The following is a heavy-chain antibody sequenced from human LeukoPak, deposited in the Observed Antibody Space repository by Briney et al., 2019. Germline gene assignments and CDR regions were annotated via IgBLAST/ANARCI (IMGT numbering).Heavy chain of an antibody. D-gene: IGHD5-18*01. CDR3: AREYSYGLNDAFDI. Sequence: GGSLRPSCAASGFTFSSYSMNWVRQAPGKGLEWVSSISSSSSYISYATSVKGRFTIPKDNAKHSPILQINSLEAQTTAVYYCAREYSYGLNDAFDIWGQGTMVSVSS. V-gene: IGHV3-21*01. CDR2: ISSSSSYI. J-gene: IGHJ3*02. CDR1: GFTFSSYS.